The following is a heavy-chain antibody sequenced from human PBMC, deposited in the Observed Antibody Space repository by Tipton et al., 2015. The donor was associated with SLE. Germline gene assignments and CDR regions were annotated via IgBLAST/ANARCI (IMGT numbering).Heavy chain of an antibody. CDR1: GGSISSSSYY. CDR3: ARRRFGARGDAFDF. CDR2: IYYSGST. D-gene: IGHD3-10*01. V-gene: IGHV4-39*01. Sequence: LRLSCTVSGGSISSSSYYWGWIRQPPGKGLEWIGSIYYSGSTYYNPSLKSRVTISVDTSKNQFSLNLSSVTAADTAVYYCARRRFGARGDAFDFWGQGTMVTVSS. J-gene: IGHJ3*01.